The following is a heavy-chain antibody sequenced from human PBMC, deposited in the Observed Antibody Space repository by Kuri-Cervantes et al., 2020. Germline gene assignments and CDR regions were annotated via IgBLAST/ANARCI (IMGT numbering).Heavy chain of an antibody. V-gene: IGHV3-30-3*01. CDR2: ISYDGSNK. Sequence: GESLKISCAASGFTFSSYAMHWVRQAPGKGLEWVAVISYDGSNKYYADSVKGRFTISRDNSKNSLYLQMNSPRDEDTAVYYCARDWEAARVFDYWGQGTLVTVSS. CDR1: GFTFSSYA. CDR3: ARDWEAARVFDY. D-gene: IGHD6-6*01. J-gene: IGHJ4*02.